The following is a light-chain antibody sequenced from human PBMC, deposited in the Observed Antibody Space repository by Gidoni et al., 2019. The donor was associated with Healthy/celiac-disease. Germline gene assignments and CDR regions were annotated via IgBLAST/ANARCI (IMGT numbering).Light chain of an antibody. CDR3: CSYAGSSTSRVV. CDR1: SSDVGSYNL. CDR2: EGS. Sequence: QSALTQPASVSGSPGQSITISCTGTSSDVGSYNLVSWYQQHPGKAPKLMIYEGSKRPSGGSNRFSGSKSGNTASLTISGLQAEDEADYYCCSYAGSSTSRVVFGGGTKLTVL. V-gene: IGLV2-23*01. J-gene: IGLJ2*01.